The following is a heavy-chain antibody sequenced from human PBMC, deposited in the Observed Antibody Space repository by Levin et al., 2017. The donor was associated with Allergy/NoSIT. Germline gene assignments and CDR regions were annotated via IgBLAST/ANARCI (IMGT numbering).Heavy chain of an antibody. V-gene: IGHV4-34*01. CDR3: ARQETGDFYFDY. D-gene: IGHD1-14*01. Sequence: NPSETLSLTCAVYGGSFSGYYWSWIRQSPGKGLEWIGEINERGTTNYNPSLESRVTILVDTSKNQFSLRLRSLTAADTAVFFCARQETGDFYFDYWGQGTVVTVSS. CDR1: GGSFSGYY. J-gene: IGHJ4*02. CDR2: INERGTT.